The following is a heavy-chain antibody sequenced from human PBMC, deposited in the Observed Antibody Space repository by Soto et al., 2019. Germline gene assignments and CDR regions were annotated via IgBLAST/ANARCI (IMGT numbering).Heavy chain of an antibody. J-gene: IGHJ6*03. Sequence: PGGSLRLSCAASGFTFSDYAIHWVRQAPGKGLDWVSYIGSSTSATYYADSAKGRFTISRDNAKNSLYLQMHSLRAEDTAVYYCARDALLWFGESFYYYFLDVWGKGTTVTVSS. CDR3: ARDALLWFGESFYYYFLDV. V-gene: IGHV3-48*01. CDR1: GFTFSDYA. CDR2: IGSSTSAT. D-gene: IGHD3-10*01.